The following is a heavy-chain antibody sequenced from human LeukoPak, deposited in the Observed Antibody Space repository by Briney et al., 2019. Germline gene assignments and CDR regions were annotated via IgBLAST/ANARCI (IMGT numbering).Heavy chain of an antibody. CDR1: GYTFTGYH. V-gene: IGHV1-24*01. CDR3: AREYCSSTSCYALGDY. CDR2: FDPEDGET. J-gene: IGHJ4*02. Sequence: ASVKVSRKASGYTFTGYHMHWVRQAPGKGLEWMGGFDPEDGETIYAQKFQGRVTMTEDTSTDTAYMELSSLRSEDTAVYYCAREYCSSTSCYALGDYWGQGTLVTVSS. D-gene: IGHD2-2*01.